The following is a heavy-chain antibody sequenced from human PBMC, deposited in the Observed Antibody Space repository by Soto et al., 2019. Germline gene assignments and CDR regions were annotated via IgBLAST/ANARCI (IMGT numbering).Heavy chain of an antibody. CDR2: IGGSGGYT. CDR3: GSVGTPGP. CDR1: GFKLRAYV. J-gene: IGHJ5*02. Sequence: SGGSLSLCCGASGFKLRAYVSSWVRQVPGKGLEWVSAIGGSGGYTYYADSVKGRFTISRDNSKNTVYLQMNSLRAEDTAVYYCGSVGTPGPWGQGTLVTVSS. D-gene: IGHD1-26*01. V-gene: IGHV3-23*01.